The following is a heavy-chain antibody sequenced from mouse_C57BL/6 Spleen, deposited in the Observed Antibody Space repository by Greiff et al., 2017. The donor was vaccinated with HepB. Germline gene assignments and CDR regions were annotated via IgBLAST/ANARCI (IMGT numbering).Heavy chain of an antibody. CDR1: GYTFTDYE. D-gene: IGHD4-1*01. CDR2: IDPETGGT. Sequence: VQLQQSGAELVRPGASVTLSCKASGYTFTDYEMHWVKQTPVHGLEWIGAIDPETGGTAYNQKFKGKAILTADKSSSTAYMELRSLTSEDSAVYYCTRRRVTGTGYFDVWGTWTTGTVSS. CDR3: TRRRVTGTGYFDV. V-gene: IGHV1-15*01. J-gene: IGHJ1*03.